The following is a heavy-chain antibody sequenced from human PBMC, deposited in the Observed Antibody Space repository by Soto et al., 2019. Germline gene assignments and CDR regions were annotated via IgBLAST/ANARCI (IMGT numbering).Heavy chain of an antibody. CDR2: ISGSGGST. CDR1: GLTFSSYA. J-gene: IGHJ6*02. D-gene: IGHD3-3*01. V-gene: IGHV3-23*01. CDR3: AKSQRIYDFWSGYTNYYYYYGMDV. Sequence: GGSLRLSCAASGLTFSSYAMSWVRQAPGKGLEWVSAISGSGGSTYYADSVKGRFTISRDNSKNTLYLQMNSLRAEDTAVYYCAKSQRIYDFWSGYTNYYYYYGMDVWGQGTTVTVSS.